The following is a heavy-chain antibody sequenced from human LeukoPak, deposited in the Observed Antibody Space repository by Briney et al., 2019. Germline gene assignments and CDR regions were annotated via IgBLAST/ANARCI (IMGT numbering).Heavy chain of an antibody. CDR3: ARGSSNVAARNNWFDP. V-gene: IGHV3-74*01. D-gene: IGHD6-6*01. J-gene: IGHJ5*02. CDR2: INSDGSST. CDR1: GFTFSNAW. Sequence: GGSLRLSCAASGFTFSNAWMHWVRQAPGKGLVWVSRINSDGSSTSYADSMKGRFTISRDNGKNSLYLQMNSLRAEDTAVYFCARGSSNVAARNNWFDPWGQGTLVTVSS.